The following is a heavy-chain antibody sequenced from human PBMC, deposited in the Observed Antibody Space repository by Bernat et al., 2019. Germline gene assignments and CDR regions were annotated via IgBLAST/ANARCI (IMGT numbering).Heavy chain of an antibody. Sequence: EVQLVESGGGLVQPGGSLRLSCAASGFTFSSYAMHWVRQAPGKGLEYVSAISSNGGSTYYANSVKGRFTISRDNSKNTLYLQMGSLRAEDMAVYYCAREEFGEFRASDAFDIWGQGTMVTVSS. V-gene: IGHV3-64*01. CDR1: GFTFSSYA. CDR2: ISSNGGST. D-gene: IGHD3-10*01. J-gene: IGHJ3*02. CDR3: AREEFGEFRASDAFDI.